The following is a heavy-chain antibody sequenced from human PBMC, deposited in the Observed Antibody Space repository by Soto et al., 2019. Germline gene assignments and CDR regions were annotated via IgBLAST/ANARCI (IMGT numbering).Heavy chain of an antibody. Sequence: HPGGSLRLSCAASGFTFSTYCIHWVRQAPCKGLEWVAVISYDGGDKYYADSVKGRFTISRDSSKNMLYLQINSLRAEDTAIYYCAKESYYDSSDYNAFDIFGQGTMVAV. J-gene: IGHJ3*02. CDR2: ISYDGGDK. V-gene: IGHV3-30*18. CDR3: AKESYYDSSDYNAFDI. CDR1: GFTFSTYC. D-gene: IGHD3-22*01.